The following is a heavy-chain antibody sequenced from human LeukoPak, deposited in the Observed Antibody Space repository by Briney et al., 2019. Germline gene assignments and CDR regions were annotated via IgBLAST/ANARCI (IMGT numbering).Heavy chain of an antibody. CDR3: ARHSDPYYDILTGYYSGLSVGD. CDR1: GGSISSYY. V-gene: IGHV4-59*08. Sequence: SETLSLTCTVSGGSISSYYWSWIRQPPGKGLEWIGYIYYSGSTNCNPSLKSRVTISVDTSKNQFSLKLSSVTAADTAVYYCARHSDPYYDILTGYYSGLSVGDWGQGTLVTVSS. D-gene: IGHD3-9*01. J-gene: IGHJ4*02. CDR2: IYYSGST.